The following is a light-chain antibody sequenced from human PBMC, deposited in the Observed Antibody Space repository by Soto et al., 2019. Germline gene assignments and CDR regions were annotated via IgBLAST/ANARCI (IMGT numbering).Light chain of an antibody. CDR1: QSVSSSS. Sequence: EIVLTQSPGTLSLSPGERAALSCRASQSVSSSSLAWYQQKPGQAPRLLVYGASSRATGVPDRLSGSGSGTDFNLSISSLRPEDFALYFCQQYGSSPQSFGQGTKVESK. CDR2: GAS. CDR3: QQYGSSPQS. V-gene: IGKV3-20*01. J-gene: IGKJ1*01.